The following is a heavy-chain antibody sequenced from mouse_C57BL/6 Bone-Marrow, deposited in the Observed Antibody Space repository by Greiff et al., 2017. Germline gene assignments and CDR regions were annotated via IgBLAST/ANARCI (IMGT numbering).Heavy chain of an antibody. J-gene: IGHJ2*01. CDR2: MDPSDSDT. V-gene: IGHV1-59*01. D-gene: IGHD2-2*01. CDR1: GYTFTSNW. Sequence: QVQLQQPGAELLRPGTSVKLSCKVSGYTFTSNWMHWVKLRLGQGLEWTGVMDPSDSDTNYNQKFKGKATLTVDTSSSTAYMQLSSLTSEDSAVYYCARPSTMVTTWIDYWGQGTTLTVSS. CDR3: ARPSTMVTTWIDY.